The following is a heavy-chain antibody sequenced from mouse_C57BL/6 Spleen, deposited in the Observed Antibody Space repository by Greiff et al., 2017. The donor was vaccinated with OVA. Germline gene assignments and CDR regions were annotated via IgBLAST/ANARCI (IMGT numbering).Heavy chain of an antibody. CDR3: ARDYGAFDD. V-gene: IGHV1-55*01. J-gene: IGHJ2*01. D-gene: IGHD1-1*01. CDR1: GYTFTSYW. Sequence: VKLMESGAELVKPGASVKMSCKASGYTFTSYWITWVKQRPGQGLEWIGDIYPGSGSTNYNEKFKSKATLTVDTSSSTAYMQLSSLTSEDSAVYYCARDYGAFDDWGQGTTLTVSS. CDR2: IYPGSGST.